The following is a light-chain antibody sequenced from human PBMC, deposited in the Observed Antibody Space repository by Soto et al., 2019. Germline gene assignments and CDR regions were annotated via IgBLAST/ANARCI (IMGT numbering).Light chain of an antibody. J-gene: IGKJ4*01. CDR1: QSISNY. V-gene: IGKV1-39*01. CDR2: AAS. Sequence: DIQMTQSPSSLSASGGDRVTITCRARQSISNYLNWYQLKPGKVPKLLIYAASTLQTGVPSRFSGSGSGTDFTLTISSLQPEDSASYYCQQSYSSWATFGGGTKVEIK. CDR3: QQSYSSWAT.